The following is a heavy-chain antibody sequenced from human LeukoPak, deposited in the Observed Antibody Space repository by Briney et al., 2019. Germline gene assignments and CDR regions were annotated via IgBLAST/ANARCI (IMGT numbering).Heavy chain of an antibody. CDR1: GGTFSSYA. V-gene: IGHV1-69*01. CDR2: IIPIFGRA. J-gene: IGHJ6*01. D-gene: IGHD3-9*01. CDR3: ARDVYDDISTGFDSFGMDV. Sequence: SVKVSCKASGGTFSSYAISWVRQAPGQGLEWMGGIIPIFGRANYAQKFQGRVTITADESTSTAYMEPSGLRCEDTAVYYCARDVYDDISTGFDSFGMDVWGKGTTVTASP.